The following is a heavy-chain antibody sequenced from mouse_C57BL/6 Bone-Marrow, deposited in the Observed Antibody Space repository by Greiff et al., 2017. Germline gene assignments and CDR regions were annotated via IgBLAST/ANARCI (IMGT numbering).Heavy chain of an antibody. D-gene: IGHD2-1*01. CDR3: ASGGYYGNRFDY. J-gene: IGHJ2*01. CDR1: GYAFTNYL. CDR2: INPGSGGT. Sequence: QVQLQQSGAELVRPGTSVKVSCKASGYAFTNYLIEWVKQRPGQGLEWIGVINPGSGGTNYNEKFKGKATLTADKSSSTAYMQRSSLTSEDSAVYFCASGGYYGNRFDYWGQGTTRTVSS. V-gene: IGHV1-54*01.